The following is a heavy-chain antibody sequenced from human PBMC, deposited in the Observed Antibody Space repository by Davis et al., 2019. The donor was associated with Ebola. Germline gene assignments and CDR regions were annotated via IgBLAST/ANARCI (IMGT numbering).Heavy chain of an antibody. D-gene: IGHD3-9*01. CDR1: GDSITSNDYY. Sequence: MPSETLSLTCTVSGDSITSNDYYWGWIRQSPGRGLEWIGTFYYSGITFYNPSLKSRITMSVDTSKKQFSLWLTSVTAADTAIYYCARRYIDPAKEDWFDPWGQGILVTVSS. V-gene: IGHV4-39*01. J-gene: IGHJ5*02. CDR3: ARRYIDPAKEDWFDP. CDR2: FYYSGIT.